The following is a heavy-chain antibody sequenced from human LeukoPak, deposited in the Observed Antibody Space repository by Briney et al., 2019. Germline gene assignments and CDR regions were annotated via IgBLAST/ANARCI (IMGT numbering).Heavy chain of an antibody. J-gene: IGHJ3*02. CDR1: GFTVSSDY. Sequence: GGSLRLSCAPSGFTVSSDYMNWVRQAPGNGLEWVSVIHSDGNTYYADSVNGRFTISRDNCKNTLYLQMNSLRAEDTAVYYCARDRRLLYFGELFHDAFDIRGQGTMVTVSS. D-gene: IGHD3-10*01. CDR2: IHSDGNT. V-gene: IGHV3-53*01. CDR3: ARDRRLLYFGELFHDAFDI.